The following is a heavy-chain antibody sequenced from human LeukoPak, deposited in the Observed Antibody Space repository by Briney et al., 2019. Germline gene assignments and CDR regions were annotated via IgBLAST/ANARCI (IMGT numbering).Heavy chain of an antibody. V-gene: IGHV4-59*01. Sequence: SETLSLTCTVSGGYISGYYWSWIRRPPGKGMEWIGYIYYTGSTNYNPSLKGRVTTSVDTSEKQFSLKLSSVTAADTAVYYCARGSFDRSGNYYFDYWGRGTLVAVSS. CDR1: GGYISGYY. CDR2: IYYTGST. D-gene: IGHD3-22*01. J-gene: IGHJ4*02. CDR3: ARGSFDRSGNYYFDY.